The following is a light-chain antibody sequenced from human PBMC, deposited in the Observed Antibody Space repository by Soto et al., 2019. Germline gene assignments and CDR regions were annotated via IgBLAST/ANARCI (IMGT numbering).Light chain of an antibody. CDR2: KAS. Sequence: DIQMTQYPSTLSASVGDRVTMTCRASQSISSWLAWYQQKPGKAPKLLIYKASTLKSGVPSRFSGSGSGTEFTLTISSLQPDDFATYYCQHYNSYSEAFGQGTKVDIK. CDR3: QHYNSYSEA. CDR1: QSISSW. V-gene: IGKV1-5*03. J-gene: IGKJ1*01.